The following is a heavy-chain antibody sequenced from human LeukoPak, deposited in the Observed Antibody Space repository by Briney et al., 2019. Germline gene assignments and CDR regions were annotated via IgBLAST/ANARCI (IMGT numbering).Heavy chain of an antibody. CDR3: ARGRDVGRSRGFIPYGMDV. V-gene: IGHV4-34*01. D-gene: IGHD3-10*01. CDR2: VSDGGGT. J-gene: IGHJ6*02. CDR1: GGSFSVYY. Sequence: SETLSLTCAVSGGSFSVYYWGWLRQPPGKGLEWVGEVSDGGGTDYNPSLKSRVTMSVDTSKNQFSLRLSSVTAADTAVYYCARGRDVGRSRGFIPYGMDVWGQGTTVIVSS.